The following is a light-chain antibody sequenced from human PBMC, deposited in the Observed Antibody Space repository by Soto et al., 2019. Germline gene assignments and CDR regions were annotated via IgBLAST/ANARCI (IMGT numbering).Light chain of an antibody. CDR1: SSNIGAGYD. V-gene: IGLV1-40*01. J-gene: IGLJ1*01. Sequence: QSVLTQPPSVSGAPGQRVTISCTGSSSNIGAGYDVHWYQQLPGTAPKRLLYGNSNRPSVVPDRFSGSKSGPSASLAITGLQDEDGADYYCQSYDSSLSGLVFGTGTKLTVL. CDR3: QSYDSSLSGLV. CDR2: GNS.